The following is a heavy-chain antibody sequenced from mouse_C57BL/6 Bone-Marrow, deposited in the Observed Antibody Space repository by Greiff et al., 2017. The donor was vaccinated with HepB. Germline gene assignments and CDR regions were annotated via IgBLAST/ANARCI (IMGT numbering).Heavy chain of an antibody. D-gene: IGHD3-2*02. CDR3: ARSLDSSGAWFAY. CDR1: GYTFTDYY. Sequence: QVQLKESGPELVKPGASVKISCKASGYTFTDYYINWVKQRPGQGLEWIGWIFPGSGSTYYNEKFKGKATLTVDKSSSTAYMLLSSLTSEDSAVYFCARSLDSSGAWFAYWGQGTLVTVSA. J-gene: IGHJ3*01. V-gene: IGHV1-75*01. CDR2: IFPGSGST.